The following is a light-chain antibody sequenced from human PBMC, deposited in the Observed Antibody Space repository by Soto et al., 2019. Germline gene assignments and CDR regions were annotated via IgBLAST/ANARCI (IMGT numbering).Light chain of an antibody. CDR1: QSITSY. Sequence: DIQMTQSPSSLSASVGDRVTITCRASQSITSYLNWYQQKPRKAPKLLIYATSSLQSGVPSRFSGSGSGTDFTLTINSLQPEDFATYYCQQSYSTPQVTFGGGTKVDI. J-gene: IGKJ4*01. CDR3: QQSYSTPQVT. CDR2: ATS. V-gene: IGKV1-39*01.